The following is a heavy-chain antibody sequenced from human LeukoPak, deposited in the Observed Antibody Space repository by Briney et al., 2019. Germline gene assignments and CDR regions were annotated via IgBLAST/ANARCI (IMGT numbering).Heavy chain of an antibody. CDR3: ASQSSGYYSRY. CDR2: ISSSSIYI. J-gene: IGHJ4*02. V-gene: IGHV3-21*01. D-gene: IGHD3-22*01. CDR1: GFTFSSYA. Sequence: PGGSLRLSCAASGFTFSSYAMSWVRQAPGKGLEWVSSISSSSIYIYYADSVKGRFTISRDNAKNSLYLQMNSLKAEDTAVYYCASQSSGYYSRYWGQGTLVTVSS.